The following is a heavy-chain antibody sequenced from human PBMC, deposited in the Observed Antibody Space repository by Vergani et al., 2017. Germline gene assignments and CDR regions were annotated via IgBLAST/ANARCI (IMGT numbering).Heavy chain of an antibody. CDR1: GFTSSSYS. J-gene: IGHJ4*02. V-gene: IGHV3-48*02. D-gene: IGHD6-13*01. CDR2: ISSSISII. Sequence: EVQLVESGVGLVQPGGSLRLSCAASGFTSSSYSMKWVRQAPGRGLERVSYISSSISIIYYADSVKGRFTIARDNAKNSLYLQMNSLRDEDTAVYYCATSLAADDDYWGQGTLVTVSS. CDR3: ATSLAADDDY.